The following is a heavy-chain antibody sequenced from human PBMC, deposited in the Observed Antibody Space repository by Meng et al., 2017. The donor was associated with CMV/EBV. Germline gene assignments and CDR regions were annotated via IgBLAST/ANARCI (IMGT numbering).Heavy chain of an antibody. J-gene: IGHJ6*02. CDR1: GDSVSSTSAT. V-gene: IGHV6-1*01. D-gene: IGHD2-2*01. Sequence: SQTFSLTCAISGDSVSSTSATWSWIRQSPSRGLEWLGRTYYRSKWYIDYAVSVKSRIDINPDTSKNQFSLQLNAVTPEDTAVYYCARVRCSTTSCYYEYYYGMDVWGQGTTVTVSS. CDR3: ARVRCSTTSCYYEYYYGMDV. CDR2: TYYRSKWYI.